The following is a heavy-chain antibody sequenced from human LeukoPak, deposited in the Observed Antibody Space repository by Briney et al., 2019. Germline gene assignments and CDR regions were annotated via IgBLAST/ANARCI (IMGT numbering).Heavy chain of an antibody. Sequence: GRSLRLSCAASGFTFSSYGMHWVRQAPGKGLEWVAVIWYDGSNKYYADSVEGRFTISRDNSKNTLYLQMNSLRAEDTAVYYCAKDFHTVTAYAFDIWGQGTMVTVSS. CDR3: AKDFHTVTAYAFDI. CDR2: IWYDGSNK. D-gene: IGHD4-11*01. V-gene: IGHV3-33*06. J-gene: IGHJ3*02. CDR1: GFTFSSYG.